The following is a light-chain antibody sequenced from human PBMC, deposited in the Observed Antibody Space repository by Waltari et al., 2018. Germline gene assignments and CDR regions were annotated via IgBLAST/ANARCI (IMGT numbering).Light chain of an antibody. V-gene: IGKV1-33*01. CDR2: DAT. Sequence: DIQMTQSPSSLSASVGDRVTITGQASQDISNYLNWYQQQPGKAPKLLVHDATKLETWVPSRFSGSQSGTHFTLTTNSLQPEDIATYYCQRYDNLPVFAFGPGTKVHIK. CDR3: QRYDNLPVFA. J-gene: IGKJ3*01. CDR1: QDISNY.